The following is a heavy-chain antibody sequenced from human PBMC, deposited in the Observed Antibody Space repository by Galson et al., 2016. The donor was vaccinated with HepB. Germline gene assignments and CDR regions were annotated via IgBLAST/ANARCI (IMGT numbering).Heavy chain of an antibody. CDR2: IAPSDSYT. Sequence: QSGAAVKKPGESLRISCKGSGYKFTNYWISWVRQMPGKGLEWTGRIAPSDSYTTYSPSFQGHVTLSGDKSISTAYLQWSSLKASDTAMYYCARHPHRDSYGPDTGRMYYFHYWGQGTQVTVSS. D-gene: IGHD5-18*01. J-gene: IGHJ4*02. V-gene: IGHV5-10-1*01. CDR3: ARHPHRDSYGPDTGRMYYFHY. CDR1: GYKFTNYW.